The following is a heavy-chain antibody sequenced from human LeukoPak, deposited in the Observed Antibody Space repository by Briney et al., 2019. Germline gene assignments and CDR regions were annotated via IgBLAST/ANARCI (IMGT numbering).Heavy chain of an antibody. D-gene: IGHD2-15*01. Sequence: ESLKISYKGSGYSFTSYWIGWVRQMPGKGLEWMGIIYPGDSDTRYSPSFQGQVTISADKSISTAYLQWSSLKASDTAMYYCASSGYCSGGSCYATFDIWGQGTMVTVSS. CDR3: ASSGYCSGGSCYATFDI. J-gene: IGHJ3*02. CDR1: GYSFTSYW. V-gene: IGHV5-51*01. CDR2: IYPGDSDT.